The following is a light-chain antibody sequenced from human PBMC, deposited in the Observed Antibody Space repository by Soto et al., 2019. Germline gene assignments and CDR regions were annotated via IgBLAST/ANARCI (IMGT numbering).Light chain of an antibody. V-gene: IGKV1-39*01. CDR2: AAS. J-gene: IGKJ1*01. CDR1: QSISNY. CDR3: QKYNSAPWT. Sequence: DIQMTQSPPSLSASVGDRVTISCRASQSISNYVSWYQQTPGKAPKLLISAASSLQSGVPSRFSGTGSGTDFTLTINRLQPEDVATYYCQKYNSAPWTFGQGTKVEIK.